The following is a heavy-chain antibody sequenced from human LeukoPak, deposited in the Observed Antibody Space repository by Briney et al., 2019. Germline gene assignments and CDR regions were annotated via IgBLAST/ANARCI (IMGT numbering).Heavy chain of an antibody. CDR1: GYTFTIYD. J-gene: IGHJ4*02. CDR2: MNPNSGNT. D-gene: IGHD5-18*01. Sequence: PSVKASCKASGYTFTIYDINWVRQATGQGLEWMGWMNPNSGNTGYAQKFQGRVTITRNTSISTAYMELSSLRSEDTAVYYCARALVDTAMVDYWGQGTLVTVSS. V-gene: IGHV1-8*03. CDR3: ARALVDTAMVDY.